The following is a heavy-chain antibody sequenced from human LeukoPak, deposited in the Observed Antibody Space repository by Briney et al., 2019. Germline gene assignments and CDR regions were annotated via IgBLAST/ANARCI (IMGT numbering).Heavy chain of an antibody. CDR1: GFTFSSYA. CDR2: ISYDGSNK. D-gene: IGHD2-2*01. Sequence: KTGGSLRLSCAASGFTFSSYAMHWVRQAPGKGLEWVAVISYDGSNKYYADSVKGRFTISRDNSKNTLYLQMNSLRAEDTAVYYCASLPSTYFDYWGQGTLVTVSS. CDR3: ASLPSTYFDY. J-gene: IGHJ4*02. V-gene: IGHV3-30*04.